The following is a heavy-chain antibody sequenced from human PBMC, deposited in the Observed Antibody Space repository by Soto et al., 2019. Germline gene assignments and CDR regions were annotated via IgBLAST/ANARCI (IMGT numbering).Heavy chain of an antibody. V-gene: IGHV1-18*01. CDR1: GYTFTNYG. D-gene: IGHD3-10*01. CDR2: INVYNGNT. Sequence: QVQLVQSGGEVKKPGASVKVSCKASGYTFTNYGISWVRQAPGQGLEWMGWINVYNGNTKYAQKVQGRVTMTTDTSTRTAYRGLRSVRSDDTAVYYCARGVGSGSYYNQYNWFDPWGQGTLVTVSS. CDR3: ARGVGSGSYYNQYNWFDP. J-gene: IGHJ5*02.